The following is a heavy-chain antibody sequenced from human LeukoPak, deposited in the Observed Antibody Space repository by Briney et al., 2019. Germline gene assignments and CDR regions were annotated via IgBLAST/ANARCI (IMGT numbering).Heavy chain of an antibody. V-gene: IGHV4-59*01. D-gene: IGHD3-10*01. CDR3: ARTYYYGSGDWFDP. Sequence: SETLSLTCTVSGGSISSYYWSWIRQPPGKGLEWIGYSHYSGSIKYNPSLKSRVTISVHTSKSQVSLTLISVTAADTAVHYCARTYYYGSGDWFDPWGQGTLVTDSS. CDR1: GGSISSYY. CDR2: SHYSGSI. J-gene: IGHJ5*02.